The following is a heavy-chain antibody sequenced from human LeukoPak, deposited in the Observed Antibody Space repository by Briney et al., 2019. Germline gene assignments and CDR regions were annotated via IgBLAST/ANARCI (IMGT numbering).Heavy chain of an antibody. D-gene: IGHD1-7*01. CDR1: GGSSSSSSYY. Sequence: SETLSLTCTVSGGSSSSSSYYWGWIRQPPGKGLEWIGSIYYSGSTYYNPSLKSRVTISVDTSKNQFSLKLSSVTAADTAVYYCASTGGPNWNYVDDYWGQGTLVTVSS. V-gene: IGHV4-39*01. J-gene: IGHJ4*02. CDR2: IYYSGST. CDR3: ASTGGPNWNYVDDY.